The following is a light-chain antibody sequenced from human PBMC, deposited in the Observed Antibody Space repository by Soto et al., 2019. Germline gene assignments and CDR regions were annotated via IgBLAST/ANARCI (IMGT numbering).Light chain of an antibody. CDR2: SAS. CDR3: QQTFRVPLT. Sequence: DIQMTQSPSSLSASVGDRVTIACRASQTIRSYSNWYQQKPGKAPKLLIYSASSLQSGVPSRFGGSRSGTDFALTISSLEPEDFAPYYCQQTFRVPLTFGQGNKVEI. V-gene: IGKV1-39*01. CDR1: QTIRSY. J-gene: IGKJ1*01.